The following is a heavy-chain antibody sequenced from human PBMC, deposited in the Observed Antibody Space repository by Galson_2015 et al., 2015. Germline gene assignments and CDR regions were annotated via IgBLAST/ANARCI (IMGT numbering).Heavy chain of an antibody. J-gene: IGHJ4*02. D-gene: IGHD6-13*01. CDR2: ISARGDRT. V-gene: IGHV3-23*01. CDR1: GFNFSAYA. CDR3: VKDMGSSRGYYDS. Sequence: SLRLSCAASGFNFSAYAMSWARQVPEKGLEWVSAISARGDRTFYADSVEGRFTISRDNSKNTLYPQLTNLRGEDSAIYYCVKDMGSSRGYYDSWGQGALVTVSA.